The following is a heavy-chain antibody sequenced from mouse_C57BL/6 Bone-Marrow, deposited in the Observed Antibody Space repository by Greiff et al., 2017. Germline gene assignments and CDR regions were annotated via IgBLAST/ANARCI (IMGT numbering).Heavy chain of an antibody. J-gene: IGHJ3*01. Sequence: QVQLQQPGAELVKPGASVKLSCKASGYTFTSYWMQWVNQRPGQGLEWIGEIDPSDSYTNYNQKFKGKATLTVDTSSSTAYMQLSSLTSEDSAVYYCAREYYGPWAQGTLVTVSA. CDR1: GYTFTSYW. D-gene: IGHD1-2*01. CDR3: AREYYGP. V-gene: IGHV1-50*01. CDR2: IDPSDSYT.